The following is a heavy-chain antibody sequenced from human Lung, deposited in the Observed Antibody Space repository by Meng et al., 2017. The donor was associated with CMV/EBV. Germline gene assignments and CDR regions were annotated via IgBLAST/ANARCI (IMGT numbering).Heavy chain of an antibody. J-gene: IGHJ4*02. CDR2: TYYRSKWYH. D-gene: IGHD4-23*01. V-gene: IGHV6-1*02. CDR3: ARGINGGCGD. Sequence: VHAPQSVPGLSNPSHTLSPTRALSGDIVSSNSAAWHWIRQSASRGLEWLGRTYYRSKWYHEYAVSVKSRITISPDTPKNQFSLQLNSMTPEDTAVYYCARGINGGCGDWGQGTLVTVSS. CDR1: GDIVSSNSAA.